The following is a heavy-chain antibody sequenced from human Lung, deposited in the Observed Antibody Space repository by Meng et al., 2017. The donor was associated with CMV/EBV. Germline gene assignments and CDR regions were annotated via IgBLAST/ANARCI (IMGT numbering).Heavy chain of an antibody. Sequence: SXKISXAASGFTFSSYAMHWVRQAPGKGLEWVAVISYDGSNKYYADSVKGRFTISRDNSKNTLYLQMNSLRAEDTAVYYCARDPYDFWSGYRSLDYWGQGXLVTVSS. V-gene: IGHV3-30-3*01. D-gene: IGHD3-3*01. CDR3: ARDPYDFWSGYRSLDY. CDR1: GFTFSSYA. J-gene: IGHJ4*02. CDR2: ISYDGSNK.